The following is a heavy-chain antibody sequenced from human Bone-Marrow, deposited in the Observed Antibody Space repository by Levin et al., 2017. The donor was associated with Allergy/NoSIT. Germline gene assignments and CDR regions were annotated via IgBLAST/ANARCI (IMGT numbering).Heavy chain of an antibody. CDR3: ARHILGGNGYDY. V-gene: IGHV4-30-2*01. D-gene: IGHD3-9*01. CDR2: IYHSGST. CDR1: GGSISSGGYS. J-gene: IGHJ4*02. Sequence: PSETLSLTCAVSGGSISSGGYSWSWIRQPPGKGLEWIGYIYHSGSTYYNPSLKSRVTISVDRSKNQFSLNLSSVTAADTAVYYCARHILGGNGYDYWGQGTLVTVSS.